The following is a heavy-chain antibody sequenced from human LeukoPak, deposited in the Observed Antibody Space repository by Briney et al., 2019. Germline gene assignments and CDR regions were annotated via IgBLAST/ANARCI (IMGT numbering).Heavy chain of an antibody. Sequence: GGSLRLSCEASGFTFSSFEMNWVRQAPGKGLEWVSAMYSGGSTFYADSVRGRFNISRDNSKKTMFLQMSSLRVEDAAVYYCASSGTASRGAMDVWGQGTTVTVSS. CDR1: GFTFSSFE. CDR2: MYSGGST. V-gene: IGHV3-66*01. D-gene: IGHD1-1*01. CDR3: ASSGTASRGAMDV. J-gene: IGHJ6*02.